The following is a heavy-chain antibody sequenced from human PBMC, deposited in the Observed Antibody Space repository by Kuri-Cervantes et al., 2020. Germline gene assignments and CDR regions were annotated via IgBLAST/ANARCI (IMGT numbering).Heavy chain of an antibody. D-gene: IGHD4-23*01. Sequence: GGSLRLSCAASGFTFSTYAMSWVRQAPGKGLEWVSSIGIRDSGIGGYTYYEHSVKGRFTISRDNSKNTLYLQMNSLRADDTAVYYCASGTYGGKDYWGQGTLVTVSS. CDR2: IGIRDSGIGGYT. CDR1: GFTFSTYA. CDR3: ASGTYGGKDY. J-gene: IGHJ4*02. V-gene: IGHV3-23*01.